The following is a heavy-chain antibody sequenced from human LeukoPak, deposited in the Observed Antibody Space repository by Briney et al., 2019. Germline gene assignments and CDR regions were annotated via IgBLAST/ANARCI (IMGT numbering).Heavy chain of an antibody. J-gene: IGHJ4*02. CDR2: ISTSGST. V-gene: IGHV4-4*07. D-gene: IGHD3-22*01. Sequence: SETLSLTCTVPGGSISSYYWSWIRQPAGKGLESIGHISTSGSTNYNPSLKSRVPMSVDTSKNQFSLKLSSVTAADTAVYYCARVRYSDSSVLTRKRSYYFDYWGQGTLVTVSS. CDR3: ARVRYSDSSVLTRKRSYYFDY. CDR1: GGSISSYY.